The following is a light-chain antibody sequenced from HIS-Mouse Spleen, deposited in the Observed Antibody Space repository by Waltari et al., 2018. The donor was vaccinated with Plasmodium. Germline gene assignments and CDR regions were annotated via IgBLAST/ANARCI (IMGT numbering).Light chain of an antibody. CDR2: EDS. V-gene: IGLV3-10*01. J-gene: IGLJ3*02. CDR3: YSTDSSGNHRV. Sequence: SYELTQPPSLSVSPGQTARTTCSGDALPKNYAYWYQQKSGQAPVLVIYEDSKRPPGIPERFSGSSSGTMATLTISGAQVEDEADYYCYSTDSSGNHRVFGGGTKLTVL. CDR1: ALPKNY.